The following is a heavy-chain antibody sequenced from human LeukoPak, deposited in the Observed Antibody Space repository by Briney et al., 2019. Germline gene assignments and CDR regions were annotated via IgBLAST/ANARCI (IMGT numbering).Heavy chain of an antibody. CDR1: GYTFTDYY. Sequence: ASVKVSCKASGYTFTDYYMHWVRQAPGRGLEWMGRINPNSGGTNYAQKFQGRVTMTRDTSISTAYMELSGLRSDDTAVYYCATDGVAAHKQDYWGQGSLVSVSS. V-gene: IGHV1-2*06. D-gene: IGHD6-6*01. CDR3: ATDGVAAHKQDY. J-gene: IGHJ4*02. CDR2: INPNSGGT.